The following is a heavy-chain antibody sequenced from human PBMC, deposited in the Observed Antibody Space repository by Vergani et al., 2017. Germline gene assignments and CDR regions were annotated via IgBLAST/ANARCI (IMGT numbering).Heavy chain of an antibody. J-gene: IGHJ3*02. CDR1: GFTFSSYW. CDR2: IKQDGSEK. CDR3: AKVEIMGDFWSGYYTGRVDAFDI. V-gene: IGHV3-7*01. D-gene: IGHD3-3*01. Sequence: PASGFTFSSYWMSWVRQAPGKGLEWVANIKQDGSEKYYVDSVKGRFTISRDNAKNSLYLQMNSLRAEDTAVYYCAKVEIMGDFWSGYYTGRVDAFDIWGQGTMVTVSS.